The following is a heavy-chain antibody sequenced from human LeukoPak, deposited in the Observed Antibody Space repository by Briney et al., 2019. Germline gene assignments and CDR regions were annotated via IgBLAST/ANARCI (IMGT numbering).Heavy chain of an antibody. CDR3: AREKPGWTGYSAFDY. J-gene: IGHJ4*02. CDR1: GFTFSSYS. Sequence: GGSLRLSCAASGFTFSSYSMNWVRQAPGKGPEWVSSISSSSSYIYYADSVKGRFTISRDNAKNSLYLQMNSLRAEDTAVYYCAREKPGWTGYSAFDYWGQGTLVTVSS. V-gene: IGHV3-21*01. D-gene: IGHD5-18*01. CDR2: ISSSSSYI.